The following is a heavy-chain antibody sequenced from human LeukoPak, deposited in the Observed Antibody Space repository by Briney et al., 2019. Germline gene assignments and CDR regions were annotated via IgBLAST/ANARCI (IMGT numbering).Heavy chain of an antibody. V-gene: IGHV1-69*05. D-gene: IGHD6-19*01. CDR1: GGTFSSYA. CDR3: ARATSYSSGWDDAFDI. Sequence: SVKVSCKASGGTFSSYAISWARQAPGQGLEWMGGIIPIFGTANYAQKFQGRVTITTDESTSTAYMELSSLRSEDTAVYYCARATSYSSGWDDAFDIWGQGTMVTVSS. J-gene: IGHJ3*02. CDR2: IIPIFGTA.